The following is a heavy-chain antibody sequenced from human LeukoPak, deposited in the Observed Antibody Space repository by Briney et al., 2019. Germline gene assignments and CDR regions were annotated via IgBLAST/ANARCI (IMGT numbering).Heavy chain of an antibody. Sequence: SETLSLTCTVSGGSISSGTYYWSWIRQHPEKGVEWIGNIYYSGSTYYNPSLKSRVTISLDTSKNQFSLKLSSVTAADTAMYFCVRCDPSNSWYYFDDWGQGTLVTVSS. V-gene: IGHV4-31*03. D-gene: IGHD6-13*01. CDR3: VRCDPSNSWYYFDD. CDR2: IYYSGST. CDR1: GGSISSGTYY. J-gene: IGHJ4*02.